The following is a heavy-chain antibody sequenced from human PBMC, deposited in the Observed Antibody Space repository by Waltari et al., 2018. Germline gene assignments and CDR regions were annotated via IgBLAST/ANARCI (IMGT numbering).Heavy chain of an antibody. CDR3: ARHGATPHFDY. D-gene: IGHD5-12*01. Sequence: QLQLQESGPGLVKPSETLSLTCTVSGGSISSSSYSWGWIRQPPGKGLEWIGSIYYSGSTYYNPSLKSRVTISVDTSKNQFSLKLSSVTAADTAVYYCARHGATPHFDYWGQGTLVTVSS. CDR1: GGSISSSSYS. CDR2: IYYSGST. J-gene: IGHJ4*02. V-gene: IGHV4-39*01.